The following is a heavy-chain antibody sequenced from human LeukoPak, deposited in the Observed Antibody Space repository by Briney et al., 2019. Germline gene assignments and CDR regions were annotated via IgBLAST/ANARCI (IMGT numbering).Heavy chain of an antibody. D-gene: IGHD4-23*01. CDR3: ARAFPAYGGKRYYYYMDV. Sequence: GASVKLSCKASGYTFTSYGISCVRQAPGQGLEWMGWISAYNGNTNYAQKLQGRVTMTTDTSTSTAYMELRSLRSDDTAVYYCARAFPAYGGKRYYYYMDVWGKGTTVTVSS. V-gene: IGHV1-18*01. CDR1: GYTFTSYG. J-gene: IGHJ6*03. CDR2: ISAYNGNT.